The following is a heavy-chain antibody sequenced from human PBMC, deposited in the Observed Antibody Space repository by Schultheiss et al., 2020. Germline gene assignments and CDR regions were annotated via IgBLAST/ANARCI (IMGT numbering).Heavy chain of an antibody. J-gene: IGHJ4*02. Sequence: SATLSLTCAVYGGSFSGYYWSWIRQPPGKGLEWIGEINHSGSTNYNPSLKSRVTISVDTSKNQFSLKLSSVTAADTAVYYCARGRRRRYFDYWGQGTLVTGSS. CDR2: INHSGST. V-gene: IGHV4-34*01. CDR3: ARGRRRRYFDY. CDR1: GGSFSGYY.